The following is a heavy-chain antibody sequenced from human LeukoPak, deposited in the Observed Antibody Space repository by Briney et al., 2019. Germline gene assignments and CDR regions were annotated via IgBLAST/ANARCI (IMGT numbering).Heavy chain of an antibody. V-gene: IGHV3-49*04. CDR1: GFTFGDYA. CDR3: GRVGGIYTIDY. D-gene: IGHD4-11*01. CDR2: IRSKAYGGTA. Sequence: PGGSLRLSCTASGFTFGDYAMSWVRQAPGKGLEWVGFIRSKAYGGTAEFAASAKGRFTISRDDSKSIAFLQMNSLKTEDTAVYYCGRVGGIYTIDYWGQGSLVTVSS. J-gene: IGHJ4*02.